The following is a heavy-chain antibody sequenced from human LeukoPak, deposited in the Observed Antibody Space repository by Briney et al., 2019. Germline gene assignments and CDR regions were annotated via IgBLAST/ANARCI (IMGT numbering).Heavy chain of an antibody. Sequence: SETLSLTCAVSGGSISSGGYSWSWIRQPPGRGLEWVGYIYHSGSTYYNPSLNSRVTISVDRSKNQFSLKLSSVPAADTAVYYCARESYYDSRGNWFDPWGQGTPVTVSS. CDR2: IYHSGST. D-gene: IGHD3-22*01. CDR3: ARESYYDSRGNWFDP. CDR1: GGSISSGGYS. V-gene: IGHV4-30-2*01. J-gene: IGHJ5*02.